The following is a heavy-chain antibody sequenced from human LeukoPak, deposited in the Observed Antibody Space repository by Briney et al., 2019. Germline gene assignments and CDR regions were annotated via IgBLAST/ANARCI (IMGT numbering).Heavy chain of an antibody. J-gene: IGHJ4*02. V-gene: IGHV4-30-2*01. CDR1: GGSISSGGYS. CDR3: ARTVMHNWNPEKAFDY. D-gene: IGHD1-20*01. CDR2: IYHSGST. Sequence: SETLSLTCAVSGGSISSGGYSWSWIRQPPGTGLEWIGYIYHSGSTYYNPSLKSRVTISVDRSKNQFSLKLSSVTAADTAVYYCARTVMHNWNPEKAFDYWGQGTLVTVSS.